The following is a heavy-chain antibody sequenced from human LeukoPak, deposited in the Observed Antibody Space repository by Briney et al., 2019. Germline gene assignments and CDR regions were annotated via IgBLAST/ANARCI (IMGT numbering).Heavy chain of an antibody. CDR2: IDTTSSYI. CDR1: GFTFSRHG. V-gene: IGHV3-21*01. D-gene: IGHD3-10*01. Sequence: KPGGSLRLSCAASGFTFSRHGMNWVRQAPGKGLEWVSFIDTTSSYIYYADSMKGRFTISRDNAKNSLYLEMNSLRAEDTAVYYCARGRSITILRGVAISDGFDMWGQGTMVIVSS. J-gene: IGHJ3*02. CDR3: ARGRSITILRGVAISDGFDM.